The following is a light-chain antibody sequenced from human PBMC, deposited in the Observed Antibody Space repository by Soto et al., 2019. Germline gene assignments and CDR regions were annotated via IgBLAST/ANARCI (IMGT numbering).Light chain of an antibody. CDR1: SSNIGSNT. CDR2: SNN. CDR3: AAWDDSLNDYV. V-gene: IGLV1-44*01. J-gene: IGLJ1*01. Sequence: QSVLTQPPSASGTPGQRVTISCSGSSSNIGSNTVNWYQQLPGTAPKLLIYSNNQRPSGVPDRFSGSKSGTSASLAISGLQSEDEADYYCAAWDDSLNDYVFGTGTRSPS.